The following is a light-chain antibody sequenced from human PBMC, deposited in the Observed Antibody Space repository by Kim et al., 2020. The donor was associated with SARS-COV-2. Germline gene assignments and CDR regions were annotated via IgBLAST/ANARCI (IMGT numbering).Light chain of an antibody. V-gene: IGKV4-1*01. J-gene: IGKJ1*01. Sequence: DIVMTQSPDSLAVSLGERATINCKSSQSVLYSSNNKNYLAWYQQKPEQPPKLLVYWASTRESGVPDRFSGSGSGTDFTLTISSLQAEDVAAYYCQQYDSIPWTFGQGTKVDIK. CDR3: QQYDSIPWT. CDR1: QSVLYSSNNKNY. CDR2: WAS.